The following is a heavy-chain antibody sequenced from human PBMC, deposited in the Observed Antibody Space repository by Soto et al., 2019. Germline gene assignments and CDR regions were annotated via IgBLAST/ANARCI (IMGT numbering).Heavy chain of an antibody. J-gene: IGHJ4*02. V-gene: IGHV4-31*03. Sequence: LSLTCTVSGGSISSGGYYWCWIRQHPGKGLEWIGYIYYSGSTYYNPSLKSRVTISVDTSKNQFSLKLSSVTAADTAVYYCARGLTRWLQFLGFDYWGQGTLVTVSS. D-gene: IGHD5-12*01. CDR3: ARGLTRWLQFLGFDY. CDR1: GGSISSGGYY. CDR2: IYYSGST.